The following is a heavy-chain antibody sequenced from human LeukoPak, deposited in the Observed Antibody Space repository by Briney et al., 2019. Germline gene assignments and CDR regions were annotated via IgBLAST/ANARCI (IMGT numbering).Heavy chain of an antibody. V-gene: IGHV1-18*01. CDR2: ISAYNGNT. J-gene: IGHJ4*02. D-gene: IGHD1-1*01. CDR1: GYTFTSYG. Sequence: ASVTVSCKAYGYTFTSYGISWVRQPPGQGLEWMGWISAYNGNTNYAQKLQGRVTMTTDTSTSTAYMELRSLRSDDTAVYYCASGNDAALFDYWGQGTLVTVSS. CDR3: ASGNDAALFDY.